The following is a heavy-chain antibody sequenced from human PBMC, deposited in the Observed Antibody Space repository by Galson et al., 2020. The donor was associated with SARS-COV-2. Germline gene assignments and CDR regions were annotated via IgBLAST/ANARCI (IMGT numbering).Heavy chain of an antibody. J-gene: IGHJ4*02. CDR2: IYPGGSDV. CDR1: GYRFISYW. V-gene: IGHV5-51*01. CDR3: ARLTAAGGHHFDN. Sequence: GESLKISCQASGYRFISYWIGWVRQMPGRGLEWMGLIYPGGSDVRYSPSFKGQVTISLDKATSSAFLQWASLKASDSGIYYCARLTAAGGHHFDNWGQGTLVTVSS. D-gene: IGHD2-15*01.